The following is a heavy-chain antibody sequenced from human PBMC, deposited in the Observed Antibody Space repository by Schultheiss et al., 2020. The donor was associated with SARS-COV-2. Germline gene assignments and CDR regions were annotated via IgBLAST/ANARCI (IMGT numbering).Heavy chain of an antibody. Sequence: ASVKVSCKASGYTFTAYYMHWVRQAPGQGLEWMGWINPNSGGTNYAQKFQGRVTMTRDTSTSTVYMELSSLRSEDTAVYYCAREQQLVQDYYYYGMDVWGQGTTVTVSS. CDR3: AREQQLVQDYYYYGMDV. D-gene: IGHD6-13*01. CDR2: INPNSGGT. V-gene: IGHV1-2*02. J-gene: IGHJ6*02. CDR1: GYTFTAYY.